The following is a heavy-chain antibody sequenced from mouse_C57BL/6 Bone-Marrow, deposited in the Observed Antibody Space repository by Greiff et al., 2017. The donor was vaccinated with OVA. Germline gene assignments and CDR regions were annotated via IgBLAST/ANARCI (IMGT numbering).Heavy chain of an antibody. CDR1: GFSLTSYG. V-gene: IGHV2-2*01. Sequence: VKLMESGPGLVQPSQSLSITCTVSGFSLTSYGLHWVRQSPGKGLEWLGVIWSGGSTDYNAAFISRLSISKDNSKSQVFFKMNSLQADDTAIYYCARNPSSYYGSSGYFDYWGQGTTLTVSS. D-gene: IGHD1-1*01. CDR3: ARNPSSYYGSSGYFDY. J-gene: IGHJ2*01. CDR2: IWSGGST.